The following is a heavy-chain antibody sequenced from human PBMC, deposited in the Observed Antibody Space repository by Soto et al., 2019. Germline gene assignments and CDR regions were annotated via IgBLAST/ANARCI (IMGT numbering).Heavy chain of an antibody. CDR1: GFTFSSYW. V-gene: IGHV3-7*01. D-gene: IGHD3-10*01. Sequence: EVQLVESGGGLVQPGGSLRLSCAASGFTFSSYWMSWVRQAPGKGLEWVANIKQDGSEKYYVDSVKGRFTITRDNAKNSLYLQMNSLRAEDTAVYYCARFYGSGSSNWFDPRGQGTLVTVSS. J-gene: IGHJ5*02. CDR3: ARFYGSGSSNWFDP. CDR2: IKQDGSEK.